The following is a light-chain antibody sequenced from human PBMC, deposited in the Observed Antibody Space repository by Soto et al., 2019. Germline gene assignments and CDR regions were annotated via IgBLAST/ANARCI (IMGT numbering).Light chain of an antibody. CDR2: AAS. J-gene: IGKJ3*01. V-gene: IGKV1-39*01. CDR1: QSISSY. CDR3: QQSYSTPH. Sequence: DIQMTQSPSSLSASVGDRVTITCRASQSISSYLNWYQQKPGKAPKLLIYAASSLQSGVPSRFSGSGARTDFTLTISSLQPEDFATYYCQQSYSTPHFGPGTKVDIK.